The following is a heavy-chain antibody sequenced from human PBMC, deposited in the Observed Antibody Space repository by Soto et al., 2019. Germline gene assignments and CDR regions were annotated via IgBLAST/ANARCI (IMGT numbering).Heavy chain of an antibody. V-gene: IGHV1-69*15. Sequence: QVQLLQSGAEVKKPGSSVKVSCKASGGTFSNYAITWVRQAPGQGLEWLGRIIPIFGSTNFAQKFQGRVTLTAXXXPXXVYMELSSLRSDDTAVYYCAKDGGKDGYFGNWFDPWGQGTLVTVSS. D-gene: IGHD5-18*01. CDR1: GGTFSNYA. J-gene: IGHJ5*02. CDR3: AKDGGKDGYFGNWFDP. CDR2: IIPIFGST.